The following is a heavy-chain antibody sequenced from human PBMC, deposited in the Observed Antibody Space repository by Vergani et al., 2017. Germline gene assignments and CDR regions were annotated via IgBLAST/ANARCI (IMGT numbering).Heavy chain of an antibody. CDR2: IWYDGSNK. D-gene: IGHD1-1*01. J-gene: IGHJ5*01. Sequence: VQLLESGGSLKQPGGSVRLSCAASGFPFSTYAMHWVRQAPGKGLEWVAVIWYDGSNKYYGDSVKGRFTISRDNSKNTLYLQMNSLRVEDTAVYYCARWGNEKRLDSWGQGTLVTVSS. CDR1: GFPFSTYA. V-gene: IGHV3-33*08. CDR3: ARWGNEKRLDS.